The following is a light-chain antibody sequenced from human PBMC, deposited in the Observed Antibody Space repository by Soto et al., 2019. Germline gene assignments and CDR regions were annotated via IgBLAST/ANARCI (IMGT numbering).Light chain of an antibody. J-gene: IGKJ1*01. CDR2: GAS. CDR1: QSVSSSY. Sequence: EIVLTQSPGTLSLSPGERATLSGRASQSVSSSYLAWYQQKPGQAPRLLIYGASSRATGIPDRFSGSGSGTDFTLTISTLEPEDFAVYYCQQYGSSPQTFGQGTKVDIK. CDR3: QQYGSSPQT. V-gene: IGKV3-20*01.